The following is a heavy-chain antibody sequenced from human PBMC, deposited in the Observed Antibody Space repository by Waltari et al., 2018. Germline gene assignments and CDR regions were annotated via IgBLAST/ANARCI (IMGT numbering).Heavy chain of an antibody. CDR2: INHSGST. CDR1: GGSFRGYY. V-gene: IGHV4-34*01. J-gene: IGHJ4*02. D-gene: IGHD3-22*01. Sequence: QVQLQQWGAGLFKTSDTLSLTCAVYGGSFRGYYWSWLRQPPGKGLAWIGEINHSGSTNYSPSLKSRVTISVDTSKNQFSLKLSSVTTADTAVYYCVSVYRYYYDSSGYYDYWGQGTLVTVSS. CDR3: VSVYRYYYDSSGYYDY.